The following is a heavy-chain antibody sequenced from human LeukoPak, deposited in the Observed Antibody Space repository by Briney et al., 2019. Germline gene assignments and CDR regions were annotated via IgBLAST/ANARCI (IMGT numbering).Heavy chain of an antibody. Sequence: AVKVSCKASGGTFSSYAISWVRQAPGQGLEWMGGIIPIFGTANYAQKFQGRVTITADESTSTAYMELSSLRSEDTAVYYCARGAVVVAAIRYYFDYWGQGSLLAVSS. CDR2: IIPIFGTA. CDR3: ARGAVVVAAIRYYFDY. D-gene: IGHD2-15*01. V-gene: IGHV1-69*13. CDR1: GGTFSSYA. J-gene: IGHJ4*02.